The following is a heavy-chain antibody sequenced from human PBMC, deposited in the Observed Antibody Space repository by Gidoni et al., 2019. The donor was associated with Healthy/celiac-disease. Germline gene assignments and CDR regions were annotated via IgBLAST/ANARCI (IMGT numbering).Heavy chain of an antibody. V-gene: IGHV3-23*01. Sequence: EVQLLESGGGLVQPGGSLRLSCAASGFTFSSYARSWVRQAPGKGLEWVSAISGSGGSTYYADSVKGRFTISRDNSKNTLYLQMNSLRAEDTAVYYCAGRGPILTTDYYYYGMDVWGQGTTVTVSS. CDR3: AGRGPILTTDYYYYGMDV. J-gene: IGHJ6*02. D-gene: IGHD3-9*01. CDR2: ISGSGGST. CDR1: GFTFSSYA.